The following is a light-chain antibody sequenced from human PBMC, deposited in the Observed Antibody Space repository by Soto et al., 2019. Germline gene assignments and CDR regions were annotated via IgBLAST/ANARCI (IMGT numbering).Light chain of an antibody. J-gene: IGLJ2*01. Sequence: SYELTQPPSVSVSPGQTARISCSGDALPKQYVYWYQQKPGQAPVLVISKDTERPSGIPERFSGSSSGTTVTLIISGVQAEDEADYYCQSSDSSGTYRLFGGGTQLTVL. V-gene: IGLV3-25*03. CDR3: QSSDSSGTYRL. CDR2: KDT. CDR1: ALPKQY.